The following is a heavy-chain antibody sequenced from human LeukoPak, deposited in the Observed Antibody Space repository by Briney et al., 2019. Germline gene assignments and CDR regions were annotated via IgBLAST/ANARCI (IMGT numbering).Heavy chain of an antibody. Sequence: GGSLRLSCVASGFTYGHYGMHWVRQAPGKGLEWVAFIRYDGSNKYYADSVKGRFTISRDNSKNKMYLQMNSLRGEDTAVYYCAKEGGSGSSLNYYMDVWGKGTTVTISS. J-gene: IGHJ6*03. V-gene: IGHV3-30*02. D-gene: IGHD3-10*01. CDR3: AKEGGSGSSLNYYMDV. CDR2: IRYDGSNK. CDR1: GFTYGHYG.